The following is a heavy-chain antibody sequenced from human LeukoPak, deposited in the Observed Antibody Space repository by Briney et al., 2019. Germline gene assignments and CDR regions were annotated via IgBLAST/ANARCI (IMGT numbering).Heavy chain of an antibody. V-gene: IGHV4-39*01. CDR3: ARLLPGGAWFGISYGMDV. J-gene: IGHJ6*02. CDR1: GGSISSSSYY. CDR2: IYYSGST. D-gene: IGHD3-10*01. Sequence: SETLSLTCTVSGGSISSSSYYWGWIRQPPGKGLEWIGSIYYSGSTYYNPSLKSRVTISVDTSKNQFSLKLSSVTAADTAVYYCARLLPGGAWFGISYGMDVWGQGTTVTVSS.